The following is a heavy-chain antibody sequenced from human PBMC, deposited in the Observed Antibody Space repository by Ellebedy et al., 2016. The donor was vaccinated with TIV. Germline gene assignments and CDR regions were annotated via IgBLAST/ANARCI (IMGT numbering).Heavy chain of an antibody. CDR3: ARAVITGYGWFDP. J-gene: IGHJ5*02. Sequence: SETLSLTXTVSGGSISSGGYYWSWIRQHPGKGLEWIGYIYYSGSTYYNPSLKSRVTISVDTSKNQFSLKLSSVTAADTAVYYCARAVITGYGWFDPWGQGTLVTVSS. CDR1: GGSISSGGYY. CDR2: IYYSGST. D-gene: IGHD3-9*01. V-gene: IGHV4-31*03.